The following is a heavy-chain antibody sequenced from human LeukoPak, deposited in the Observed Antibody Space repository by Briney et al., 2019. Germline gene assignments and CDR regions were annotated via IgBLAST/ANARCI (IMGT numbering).Heavy chain of an antibody. CDR2: ISSSGSTI. D-gene: IGHD4-11*01. V-gene: IGHV3-11*01. J-gene: IGHJ3*02. Sequence: PGGSLRLSCAASGFTFSDYYMSWIRQAPGEGLEWVSYISSSGSTIYYADSVKGRFTISRNNAKNSLYLQMNSLRAEDTAVYYCARIMTTVTNDAFDIWGQGTMVTVSS. CDR3: ARIMTTVTNDAFDI. CDR1: GFTFSDYY.